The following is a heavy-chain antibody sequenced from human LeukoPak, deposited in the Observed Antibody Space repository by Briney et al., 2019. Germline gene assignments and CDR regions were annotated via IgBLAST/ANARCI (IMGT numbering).Heavy chain of an antibody. Sequence: ASVKVSCKASGGTFSSYAISWVRQAPGQGLEWMGGIIPIFGTPNYAQKFQGRVTITADESTSTAYMELSSLRSEDTAVYYCARPPSREKNCGGGSCYPSDYNMDVGGKGTTVTVPS. CDR3: ARPPSREKNCGGGSCYPSDYNMDV. CDR2: IIPIFGTP. D-gene: IGHD2-15*01. J-gene: IGHJ6*03. V-gene: IGHV1-69*13. CDR1: GGTFSSYA.